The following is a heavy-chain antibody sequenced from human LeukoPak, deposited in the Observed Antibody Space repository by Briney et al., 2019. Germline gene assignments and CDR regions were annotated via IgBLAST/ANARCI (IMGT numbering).Heavy chain of an antibody. J-gene: IGHJ4*02. CDR2: IYYSGST. CDR3: ASGYSYGPPGVFDY. V-gene: IGHV4-59*01. CDR1: GGSLSSYY. D-gene: IGHD5-18*01. Sequence: PSETLSLTCTVSGGSLSSYYWSWIRQPPGEGLEGIGYIYYSGSTNYNPSLKSRVTISVDTSKNQFSLKLSSVTAADTAVYYCASGYSYGPPGVFDYWGQGTLVTVSS.